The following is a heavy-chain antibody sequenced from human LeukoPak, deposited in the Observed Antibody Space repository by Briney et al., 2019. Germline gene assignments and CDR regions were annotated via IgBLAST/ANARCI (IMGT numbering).Heavy chain of an antibody. J-gene: IGHJ4*02. CDR2: ISWNSGSI. Sequence: GGSLRLSCAASGFTFDDYAMHWVRQAPGKGLEWVSGISWNSGSIGYADSVKGRFTISRDNAKNSLYLQMNSLRAEDMALYYCAKGNGLRGSGWYFDYWGQGTLVTVSS. D-gene: IGHD6-19*01. V-gene: IGHV3-9*03. CDR3: AKGNGLRGSGWYFDY. CDR1: GFTFDDYA.